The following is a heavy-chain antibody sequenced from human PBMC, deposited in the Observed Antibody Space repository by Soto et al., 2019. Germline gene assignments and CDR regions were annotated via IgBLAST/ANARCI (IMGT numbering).Heavy chain of an antibody. CDR1: GFTFSSYA. CDR3: AKRTSGWYFDY. J-gene: IGHJ4*02. D-gene: IGHD6-19*01. Sequence: EVQLLESGGGLVQPGGSLRLSCAASGFTFSSYAMSWVRQAPGKGLEWVSVISGSGDSTYYADSVKGRFTISRDNSKNSLYLKMDSLRAEDTAGYYCAKRTSGWYFDYWGQGTLVTVSS. CDR2: ISGSGDST. V-gene: IGHV3-23*01.